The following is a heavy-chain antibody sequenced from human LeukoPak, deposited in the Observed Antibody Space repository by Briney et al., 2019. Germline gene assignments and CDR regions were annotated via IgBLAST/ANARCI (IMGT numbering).Heavy chain of an antibody. Sequence: GESLKISCKASGYEFTGRWIAWVRQMPGKGPEWMGIIQPDDYSPRYSPSFQGQFTISADKAITTVYLEWSSLKASDTAMYYCARQTGSIYSGSTKFFDYWGQGTLVTVSS. J-gene: IGHJ4*02. CDR1: GYEFTGRW. V-gene: IGHV5-51*01. CDR2: IQPDDYSP. D-gene: IGHD6-6*01. CDR3: ARQTGSIYSGSTKFFDY.